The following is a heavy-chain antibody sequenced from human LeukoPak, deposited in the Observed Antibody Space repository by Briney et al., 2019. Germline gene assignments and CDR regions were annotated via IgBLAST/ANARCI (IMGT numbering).Heavy chain of an antibody. V-gene: IGHV3-21*01. CDR1: GFTFSSYE. CDR3: ARDSGSYYEYNWFDP. J-gene: IGHJ5*02. CDR2: ISSSSSYI. D-gene: IGHD3-10*01. Sequence: GGSLRLSCAASGFTFSSYEMNWVRQAPGKGLEWVSSISSSSSYIYYADSVKGRFTISRDNAKNSLYLQMNSLRAEDTAVYYCARDSGSYYEYNWFDPWGQGTLVTVSS.